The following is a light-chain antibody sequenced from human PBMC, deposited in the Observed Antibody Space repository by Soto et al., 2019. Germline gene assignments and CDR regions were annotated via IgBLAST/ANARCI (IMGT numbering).Light chain of an antibody. V-gene: IGKV1-27*01. Sequence: DIQMTQSPSSLSASVGDCITITCRASRGISNFLAWYQQRPGQVPKLLIYAASTLQSGVPSRFSASGSGTDFTLTITSLQPEDVATYYCQRYNGASTFGQGTKVEIK. CDR3: QRYNGAST. CDR2: AAS. CDR1: RGISNF. J-gene: IGKJ1*01.